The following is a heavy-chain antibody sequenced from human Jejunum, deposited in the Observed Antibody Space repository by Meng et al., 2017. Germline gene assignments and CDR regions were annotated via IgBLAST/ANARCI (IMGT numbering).Heavy chain of an antibody. J-gene: IGHJ4*02. CDR1: GDSISSGGHY. CDR3: AREGQLMLGLVDY. Sequence: QVQLQESGPGLVTPSQTLSLTCTVSGDSISSGGHYWSWIRQHPGKGLEWIGYIYYTGSTYYNPSLESRVTLSVDTSNNQFSLRLNSVTAADTAVYYCAREGQLMLGLVDYWGQGTLVTGYS. V-gene: IGHV4-31*03. D-gene: IGHD2-2*01. CDR2: IYYTGST.